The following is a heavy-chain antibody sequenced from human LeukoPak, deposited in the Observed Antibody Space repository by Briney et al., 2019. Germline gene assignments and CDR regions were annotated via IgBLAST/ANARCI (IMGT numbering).Heavy chain of an antibody. D-gene: IGHD3-3*01. Sequence: GGSLRLSSAASGFTFSSYWMNWVRQPPGKGLEWVATIKDDGSEKYYVDSAKGRFTISRDNAKNSLNLQMNSLRVEDTAVYFCARGSSSYDVLSGYYDGYLDYWGQGTLVTASS. CDR1: GFTFSSYW. J-gene: IGHJ4*02. CDR3: ARGSSSYDVLSGYYDGYLDY. CDR2: IKDDGSEK. V-gene: IGHV3-7*01.